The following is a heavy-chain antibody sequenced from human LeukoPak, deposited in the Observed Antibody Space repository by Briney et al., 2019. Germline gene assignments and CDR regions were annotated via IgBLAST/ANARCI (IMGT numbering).Heavy chain of an antibody. CDR2: MNPKSGAT. J-gene: IGHJ6*03. V-gene: IGHV1-2*02. CDR3: ARGSDYDDYFYMDF. Sequence: EASVKVSCKTSGYRFTGHYLHWVRQAPGQGLEWMGWMNPKSGATDYARKFQGRVTMTRDTSISTAYMELTRLRSDDTAVYFCARGSDYDDYFYMDFWGKGTTVTVSS. CDR1: GYRFTGHY.